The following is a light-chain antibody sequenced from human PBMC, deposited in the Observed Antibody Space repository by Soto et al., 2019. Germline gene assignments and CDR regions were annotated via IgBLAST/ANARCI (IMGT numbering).Light chain of an antibody. Sequence: QSVLTQPPSVSGAPGQRVTISCTGSSSNIGAGYDVHWYQQLPGTAPILLIYRNDNRPSGVPDRFSGSKSGTSASLAITGLQAEDEADYYCQSFDSSLRDYVFGTGTKLTVL. V-gene: IGLV1-40*01. CDR1: SSNIGAGYD. CDR3: QSFDSSLRDYV. CDR2: RND. J-gene: IGLJ1*01.